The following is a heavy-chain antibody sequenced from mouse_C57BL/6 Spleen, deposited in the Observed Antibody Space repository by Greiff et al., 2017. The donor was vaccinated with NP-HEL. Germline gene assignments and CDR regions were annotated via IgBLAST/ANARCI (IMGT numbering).Heavy chain of an antibody. J-gene: IGHJ3*01. Sequence: EVQLQQSGPELVKPGASVKISCKASGYTFTDYYMNWVKQSPGKSLEWIGDINPNNGGTSYNQKFKGKAILTADKSSSTAYMELRSLTSEDSAVYYYTRRGAWFAYWGQGTLVTVSA. CDR3: TRRGAWFAY. CDR2: INPNNGGT. V-gene: IGHV1-26*01. CDR1: GYTFTDYY.